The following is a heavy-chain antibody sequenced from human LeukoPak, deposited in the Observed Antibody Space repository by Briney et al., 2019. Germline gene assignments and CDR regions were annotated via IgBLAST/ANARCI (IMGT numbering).Heavy chain of an antibody. D-gene: IGHD4-23*01. J-gene: IGHJ4*02. CDR3: ARGDYGGNSDYFDY. Sequence: SETLSLTCAVYGGSFSGYYWSWIRQPPGKGLEWIGEINHSGSTNYNPSLKSRVTISVDTSKNQFSLKLSSVTAADTAVYYCARGDYGGNSDYFDYWGQGTLVTVSS. CDR2: INHSGST. CDR1: GGSFSGYY. V-gene: IGHV4-34*01.